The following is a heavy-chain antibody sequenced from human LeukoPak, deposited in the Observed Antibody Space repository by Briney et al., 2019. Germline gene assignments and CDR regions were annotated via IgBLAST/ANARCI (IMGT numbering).Heavy chain of an antibody. CDR2: INPSGGST. V-gene: IGHV1-46*01. D-gene: IGHD2-2*02. CDR3: ARGLYGWFDP. CDR1: GYTFTSYY. Sequence: ASVKVSCKASGYTFTSYYMHWVRQAPGQGLEWMGIINPSGGSTGYAQKFQGRVTMTRNTSISTAYMELSSLRSEDTAVYYCARGLYGWFDPWGQGTLVTVSS. J-gene: IGHJ5*02.